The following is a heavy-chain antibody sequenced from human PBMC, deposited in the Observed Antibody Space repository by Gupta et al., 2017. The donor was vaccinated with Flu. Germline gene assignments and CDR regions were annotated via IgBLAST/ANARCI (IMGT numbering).Heavy chain of an antibody. CDR1: GDTLSGYS. CDR2: ISSSSSNK. D-gene: IGHD3-10*01. Sequence: VQLVESGGGLVKPGGSLRLSCAVSGDTLSGYSMNWVRQAPGKGLEWVSFISSSSSNKYYADSVKGRFTISRDNAKNSLHLQMNRLRAEDTAIYDGARGFYGSGSHAYFDDWGQGTRVTVSS. V-gene: IGHV3-21*06. CDR3: ARGFYGSGSHAYFDD. J-gene: IGHJ4*02.